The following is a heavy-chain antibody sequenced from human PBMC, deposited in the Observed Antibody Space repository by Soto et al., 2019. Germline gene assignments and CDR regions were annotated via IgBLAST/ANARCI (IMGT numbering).Heavy chain of an antibody. CDR2: IWYDGSNK. CDR1: GFTFSSYG. Sequence: GGSLRLSCAASGFTFSSYGLHCVRQAPGKGLEWVAVIWYDGSNKYYADSVKGRFTISRDXAKNSLYLQMNSLRAEDTAVYYCATDRGAHDFWSGYYTGIYCYYGMDVWGQGTTVTVSS. D-gene: IGHD3-3*01. CDR3: ATDRGAHDFWSGYYTGIYCYYGMDV. V-gene: IGHV3-33*01. J-gene: IGHJ6*02.